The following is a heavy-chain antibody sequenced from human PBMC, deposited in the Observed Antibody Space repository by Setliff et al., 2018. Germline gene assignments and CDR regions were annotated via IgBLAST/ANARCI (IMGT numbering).Heavy chain of an antibody. CDR2: VRHDGSNE. CDR1: GFTSNMYG. D-gene: IGHD3-3*01. Sequence: PGGSLRLSCAASGFTSNMYGVHWVRQAPGRGLEWVAYVRHDGSNENYADSVKGRFTISRDNSKNTLYLQMNSLRVEDTAVYYCARDGVPPLNYNFWSGNFEFWGQGTLVTVSS. V-gene: IGHV3-30*02. J-gene: IGHJ4*02. CDR3: ARDGVPPLNYNFWSGNFEF.